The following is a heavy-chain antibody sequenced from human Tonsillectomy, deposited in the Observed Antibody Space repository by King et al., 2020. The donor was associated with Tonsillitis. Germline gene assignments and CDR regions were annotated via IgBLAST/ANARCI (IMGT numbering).Heavy chain of an antibody. Sequence: VQLVESGRGLVQPGRSLRLSCAASGFTFDDYAMHWVRQAPGKGLEWVSGISWNSGSIGYADSVKGRFTISRDNAKNSLYLQMNSLRAEDTALYYCAKDIYEAYRDTAGLMQGDAGYYYYYGMDVWGQGTTVTVSS. CDR2: ISWNSGSI. D-gene: IGHD5-18*01. CDR1: GFTFDDYA. CDR3: AKDIYEAYRDTAGLMQGDAGYYYYYGMDV. V-gene: IGHV3-9*01. J-gene: IGHJ6*02.